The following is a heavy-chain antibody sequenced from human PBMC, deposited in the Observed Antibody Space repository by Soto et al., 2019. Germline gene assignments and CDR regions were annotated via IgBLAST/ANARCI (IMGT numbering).Heavy chain of an antibody. CDR1: GYTITSYG. CDR2: ISAYNGNT. CDR3: ANLGYCSSTSCYLRDY. D-gene: IGHD2-2*01. V-gene: IGHV1-18*01. Sequence: ASVKVSCKASGYTITSYGISWVRQAPGQGLEWMGWISAYNGNTNYAQKLQGRVTMTTDTSTSTAYMELRSLRSEDTAVYYCANLGYCSSTSCYLRDYWGQGTLVTVSS. J-gene: IGHJ4*02.